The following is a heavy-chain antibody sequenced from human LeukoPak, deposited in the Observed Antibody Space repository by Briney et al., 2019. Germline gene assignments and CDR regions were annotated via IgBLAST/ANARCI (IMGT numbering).Heavy chain of an antibody. CDR1: GGSISSGGYS. J-gene: IGHJ5*02. Sequence: SETLSLTCAVSGGSISSGGYSWSWIRQPPGKGLEWIGYIYHSGSTYYNPSLKSRVTISVDRSKNQFSLRLSSVTAADTALYCCARGGKVAWFDPWGQGTLVIVSS. V-gene: IGHV4-30-2*01. CDR3: ARGGKVAWFDP. CDR2: IYHSGST.